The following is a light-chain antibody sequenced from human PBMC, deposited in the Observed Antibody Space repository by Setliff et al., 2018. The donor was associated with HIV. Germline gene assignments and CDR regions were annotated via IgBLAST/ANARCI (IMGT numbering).Light chain of an antibody. CDR2: EVS. CDR3: SSYISSSTVV. CDR1: SSDVGGYNY. Sequence: SALTQPASVSGSPGQSITISCTGTSSDVGGYNYVSWYQQHPGKAPKLIIYEVSNRPSGVSIRFSGSKSGNTASLTISGLQAEDEADYYCSSYISSSTVVFGGGTK. V-gene: IGLV2-14*01. J-gene: IGLJ2*01.